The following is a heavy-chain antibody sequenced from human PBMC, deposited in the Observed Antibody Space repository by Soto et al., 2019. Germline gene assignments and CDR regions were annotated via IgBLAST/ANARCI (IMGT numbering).Heavy chain of an antibody. J-gene: IGHJ6*03. CDR2: IIPILGIA. Sequence: ASVKVSCKASGGTFSSYTISWVRQAPGQGLEWMGRIIPILGIANYAQKFQGRVTITADKSTSTAYMELSSLRSEDTAVYYCASSPPLPAAIADDYYYYYMDVWGKGTTVTVSS. V-gene: IGHV1-69*02. D-gene: IGHD2-2*01. CDR1: GGTFSSYT. CDR3: ASSPPLPAAIADDYYYYYMDV.